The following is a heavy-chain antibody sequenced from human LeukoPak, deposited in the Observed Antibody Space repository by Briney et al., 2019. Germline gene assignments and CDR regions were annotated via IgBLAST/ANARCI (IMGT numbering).Heavy chain of an antibody. CDR2: ISSSSSYI. D-gene: IGHD4-17*01. Sequence: PGGSLRLSCAASGFTFSSYSMNWVRQAPGKGLEWVSSISSSSSYIYYADSVKGRFTVSRDNGKKLVHLQLNSLRAEDTAVYFCARIPHPDYADAQWGQGTLVIVSS. CDR3: ARIPHPDYADAQ. V-gene: IGHV3-21*01. J-gene: IGHJ4*02. CDR1: GFTFSSYS.